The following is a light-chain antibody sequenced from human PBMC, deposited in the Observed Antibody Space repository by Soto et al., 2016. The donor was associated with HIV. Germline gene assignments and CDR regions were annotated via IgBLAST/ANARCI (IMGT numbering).Light chain of an antibody. CDR1: ESIRRW. CDR3: QRYKSYPYT. J-gene: IGKJ2*01. V-gene: IGKV1-5*03. CDR2: EAS. Sequence: DIQMTQSPSTLSASVGDRVTITCRASESIRRWLAWYQQKQGKAPKLLIHEASNLETGVPSTFSGSGSGTEFTLTISSLQPDDSATYYCQRYKSYPYTFGQGTKLEIK.